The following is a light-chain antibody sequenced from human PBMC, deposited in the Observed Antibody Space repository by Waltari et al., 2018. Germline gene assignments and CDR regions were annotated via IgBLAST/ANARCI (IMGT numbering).Light chain of an antibody. CDR2: WAS. Sequence: DIVMPQSPDSLAVSLGERSTINCKSSQSVLYSSNNKTYLAWYQQKPGQPPKLLIYWASTRESGVPDRFSGSGSGTDFTLTISSLQAEDVAVYYCQQYYSTRTFGQGTKVEIK. V-gene: IGKV4-1*01. J-gene: IGKJ1*01. CDR1: QSVLYSSNNKTY. CDR3: QQYYSTRT.